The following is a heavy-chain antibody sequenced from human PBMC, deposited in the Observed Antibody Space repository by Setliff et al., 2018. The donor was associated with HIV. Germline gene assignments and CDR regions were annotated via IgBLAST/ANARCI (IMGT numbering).Heavy chain of an antibody. CDR2: INPDSGDT. D-gene: IGHD3-10*01. CDR1: GYTFTSYD. CDR3: ARGVTLVRGGRGDI. V-gene: IGHV1-2*02. J-gene: IGHJ3*02. Sequence: GASVKVSCKASGYTFTSYDISWVRQAPGQGLEWMGWINPDSGDTKYTQKFEGRVTMTSDTSISSVYMELSSLRSDDTAVYYGARGVTLVRGGRGDIWGQGTMVTVSS.